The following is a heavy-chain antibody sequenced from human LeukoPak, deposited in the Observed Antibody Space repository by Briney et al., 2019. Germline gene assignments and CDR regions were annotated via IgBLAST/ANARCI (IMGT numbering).Heavy chain of an antibody. CDR2: ISGSGDST. V-gene: IGHV3-23*01. J-gene: IGHJ4*02. Sequence: ETLSLTCTVSGGSISSSTYYWGWIRQPPGKGLEWVPGISGSGDSTYYADSVKGRFTISRDNSKNTLYLQMNSLRAEDTAVYYCARRSGIAVAGAFDYWGQGTLVTVSS. CDR3: ARRSGIAVAGAFDY. D-gene: IGHD6-19*01. CDR1: GGSISSSTYY.